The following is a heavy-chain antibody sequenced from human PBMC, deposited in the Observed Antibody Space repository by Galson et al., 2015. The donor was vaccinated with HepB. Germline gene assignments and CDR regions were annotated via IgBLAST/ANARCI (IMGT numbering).Heavy chain of an antibody. J-gene: IGHJ4*02. Sequence: CAISGDSVSSDNTAWNWIRQSPSRGLEWLGRTYYESKWSSDYAASVKSRITINPDTANNQFSLQLNSVTPEDSAVYFCARAQPARGHLHYFDFWGQGTQVTVSS. CDR2: TYYESKWSS. CDR3: ARAQPARGHLHYFDF. V-gene: IGHV6-1*01. CDR1: GDSVSSDNTA. D-gene: IGHD2-15*01.